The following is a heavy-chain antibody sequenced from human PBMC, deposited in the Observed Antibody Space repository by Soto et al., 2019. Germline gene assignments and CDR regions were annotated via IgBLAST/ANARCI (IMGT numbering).Heavy chain of an antibody. CDR3: ARSLKGYIVVVVAATYYYYGMDV. CDR1: GYTFTSYD. CDR2: MNPNSGNT. V-gene: IGHV1-8*01. D-gene: IGHD2-15*01. J-gene: IGHJ6*02. Sequence: GASVKVSCTASGYTFTSYDINWVRQATGQGLEWMGWMNPNSGNTGYAQKFQGRVTMTRNTSISTAYMELSSLRSEDTAVYYCARSLKGYIVVVVAATYYYYGMDVWGQGTTVTVSS.